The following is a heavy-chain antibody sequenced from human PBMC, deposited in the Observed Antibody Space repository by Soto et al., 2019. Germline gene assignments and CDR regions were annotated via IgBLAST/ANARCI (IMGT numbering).Heavy chain of an antibody. CDR3: ARERMDEFSYPKFLDY. Sequence: SETLSLTCTVSGGSVSGGSYYWSWIRQPPGKELEWIGYIYYSGSTNYNPSLKSRVTISVDTSKNQFSLRLTSVTAADTAVYFCARERMDEFSYPKFLDYWGQGTLV. CDR1: GGSVSGGSYY. V-gene: IGHV4-61*01. J-gene: IGHJ4*02. D-gene: IGHD3-16*02. CDR2: IYYSGST.